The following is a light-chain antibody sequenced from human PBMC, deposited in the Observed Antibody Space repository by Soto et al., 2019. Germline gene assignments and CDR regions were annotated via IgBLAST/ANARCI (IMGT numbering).Light chain of an antibody. V-gene: IGKV1D-16*01. CDR2: AAS. CDR1: QYISSW. Sequence: DIQMTQSPSSLSASVGDRVTITCRASQYISSWLSWYHQKPGQAPKSLIYAASNLRSGVPSRFSGSGSGTDFTLTINSLQPEDSGTYFCQQYTSNVLTCGGGTKVEI. J-gene: IGKJ4*01. CDR3: QQYTSNVLT.